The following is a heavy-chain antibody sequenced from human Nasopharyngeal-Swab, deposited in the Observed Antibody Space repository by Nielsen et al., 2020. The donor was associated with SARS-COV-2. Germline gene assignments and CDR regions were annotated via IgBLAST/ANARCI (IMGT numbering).Heavy chain of an antibody. Sequence: SETLSLTCSVSGGSISDYYWSWVRQPPGKGLEWIGNIYYGGSTNYNPSFKSRVTISIDTSKNQFSLRLISVTAADTAVYYCAITVTTFGFYGMDVWGQGTTVTVSS. CDR3: AITVTTFGFYGMDV. J-gene: IGHJ6*02. D-gene: IGHD4-11*01. CDR2: IYYGGST. CDR1: GGSISDYY. V-gene: IGHV4-59*01.